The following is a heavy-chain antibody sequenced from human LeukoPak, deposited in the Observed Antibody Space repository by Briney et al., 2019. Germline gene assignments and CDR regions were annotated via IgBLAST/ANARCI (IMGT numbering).Heavy chain of an antibody. J-gene: IGHJ4*02. Sequence: ASVKVSCKASGYTFTNYGISWVRLAPGQGLEWMGWISVYNGSTNYAQKLQGRVTMTTDTSTSTAYMELRSLRSDDTAMYYCARDLDSVVVGATTGGYWGQGTLVTVSS. CDR1: GYTFTNYG. CDR3: ARDLDSVVVGATTGGY. CDR2: ISVYNGST. V-gene: IGHV1-18*01. D-gene: IGHD1-26*01.